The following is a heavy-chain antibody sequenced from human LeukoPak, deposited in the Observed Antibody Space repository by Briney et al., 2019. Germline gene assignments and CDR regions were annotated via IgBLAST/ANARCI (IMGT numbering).Heavy chain of an antibody. D-gene: IGHD6-13*01. Sequence: KPSETLSLTCAVYGGTFSGYYWSCIRQPPGKGLEWIGEINHSGSTNYNPSLKSRVTISVDTSKNQFSLELSSVTAADTAVYYCARHQGSSWRDAFDIWGQGTMVTVSS. CDR1: GGTFSGYY. V-gene: IGHV4-34*01. CDR2: INHSGST. CDR3: ARHQGSSWRDAFDI. J-gene: IGHJ3*02.